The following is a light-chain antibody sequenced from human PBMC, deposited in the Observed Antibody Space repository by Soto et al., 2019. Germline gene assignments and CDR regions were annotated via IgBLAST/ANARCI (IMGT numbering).Light chain of an antibody. V-gene: IGLV2-23*01. CDR1: SSDVGSYNL. CDR2: EGS. J-gene: IGLJ1*01. Sequence: QSALTQPASVSGSPGQSITISCTGTSSDVGSYNLVSWYQQHPGKAPKLMIYEGSKRPSGVSNRFSSSKSGNTASLTISGLQAEDEADYYCCSYAGSSPYVFGTGTKVT. CDR3: CSYAGSSPYV.